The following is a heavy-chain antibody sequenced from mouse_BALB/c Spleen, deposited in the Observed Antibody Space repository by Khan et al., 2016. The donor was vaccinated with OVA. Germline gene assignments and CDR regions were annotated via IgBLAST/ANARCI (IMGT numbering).Heavy chain of an antibody. D-gene: IGHD2-14*01. V-gene: IGHV2-6-4*01. CDR3: ARAYYRYDGYYAMDY. Sequence: QVQLKESGPGLVAPSQSLSITCTVSGFSLSSYNIHWVRQPPGKGLEWLGMIWGGGGTDYNSTLKSRLSIRKDNSKSQVFLKMNSLQTDDTAMYYCARAYYRYDGYYAMDYWGQGTPVTVSS. J-gene: IGHJ4*01. CDR2: IWGGGGT. CDR1: GFSLSSYN.